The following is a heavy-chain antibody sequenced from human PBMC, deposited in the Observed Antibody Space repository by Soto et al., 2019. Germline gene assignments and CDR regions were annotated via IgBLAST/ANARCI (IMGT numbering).Heavy chain of an antibody. Sequence: SVKVSCKASGGNFSRYAISWLRQAPGQGLEWMGGIIPVFRTTNYEQKLQGRVTITADGSTSTAYMELSSLTSADTAVYYCARETDHDDRYNFYYAMDVWGQGTTVTVSS. D-gene: IGHD3-3*01. CDR1: GGNFSRYA. J-gene: IGHJ6*02. CDR3: ARETDHDDRYNFYYAMDV. V-gene: IGHV1-69*13. CDR2: IIPVFRTT.